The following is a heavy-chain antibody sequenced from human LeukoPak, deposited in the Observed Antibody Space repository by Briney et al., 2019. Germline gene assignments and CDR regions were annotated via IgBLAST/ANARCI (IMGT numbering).Heavy chain of an antibody. CDR2: VFYDGSNK. CDR1: GFTFSNYG. D-gene: IGHD2/OR15-2a*01. Sequence: GRSLRLSCAASGFTFSNYGMHWVRQAPGKGLEWVAVVFYDGSNKHYADFVKGRFTISRDNSKNTLYLQMNNLRAEDTAVYYCARDQAYYFSFADYWGQGKPGHRLL. V-gene: IGHV3-33*01. CDR3: ARDQAYYFSFADY. J-gene: IGHJ4*02.